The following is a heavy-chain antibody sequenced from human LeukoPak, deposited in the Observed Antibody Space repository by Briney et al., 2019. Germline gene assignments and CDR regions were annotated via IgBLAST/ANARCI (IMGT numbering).Heavy chain of an antibody. CDR2: INSDGSST. J-gene: IGHJ4*02. CDR1: GFTFSNYW. Sequence: GGSLRLSCAASGFTFSNYWMHWVRQAPGKGLVWVSRINSDGSSTDYADSVKGRVTISRDNAQNTLYLQMNSLRAEDTAVYYCATRRGYSGYDYWGQGFLVTVSS. CDR3: ATRRGYSGYDY. V-gene: IGHV3-74*01. D-gene: IGHD5-12*01.